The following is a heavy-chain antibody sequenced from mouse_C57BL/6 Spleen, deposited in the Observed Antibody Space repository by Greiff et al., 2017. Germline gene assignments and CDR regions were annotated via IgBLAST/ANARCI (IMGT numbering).Heavy chain of an antibody. CDR2: IYPGDGDT. J-gene: IGHJ4*01. CDR3: ARRGDERGAMDY. V-gene: IGHV1-82*01. Sequence: VQLQQSGPELVKPGASVKISCKASGYAFSSSWMNWVKQRPGKGLEWIGRIYPGDGDTNYNGKFKGKATRTADKSSSTAYMQLSSLTSEDSEVYFGARRGDERGAMDYWGQGTSVTVSS. D-gene: IGHD3-3*01. CDR1: GYAFSSSW.